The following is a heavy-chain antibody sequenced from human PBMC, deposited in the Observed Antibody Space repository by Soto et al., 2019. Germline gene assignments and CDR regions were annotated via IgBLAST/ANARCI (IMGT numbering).Heavy chain of an antibody. CDR1: GGTFSSYT. CDR2: IIPILGIA. D-gene: IGHD6-13*01. CDR3: ARSRQQGGVDYFDY. V-gene: IGHV1-69*02. Sequence: ASVKVSCKASGGTFSSYTISWVRQAPGQGLEWMGRIIPILGIANYAQKFQGRVTITADKSTSTAYMELSSLRSEDTAVYYCARSRQQGGVDYFDYWGQGTLVTVSS. J-gene: IGHJ4*02.